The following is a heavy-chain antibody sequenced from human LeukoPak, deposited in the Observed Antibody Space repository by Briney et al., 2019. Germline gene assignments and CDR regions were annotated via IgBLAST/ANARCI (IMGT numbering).Heavy chain of an antibody. J-gene: IGHJ6*03. D-gene: IGHD1-26*01. V-gene: IGHV3-53*01. Sequence: PGGSLRLSCAASGFTVSSNYMSWVRQAPGKGLEWVSVIYSGGSTYYADSVKGRFTISRDNSKNKLYLQMNSLRAEDTAVYYCAREVGELGHYYYYMDVWGQGTLVTVSS. CDR1: GFTVSSNY. CDR2: IYSGGST. CDR3: AREVGELGHYYYYMDV.